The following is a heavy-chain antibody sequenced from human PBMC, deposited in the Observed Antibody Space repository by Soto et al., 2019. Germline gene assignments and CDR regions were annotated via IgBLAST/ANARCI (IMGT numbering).Heavy chain of an antibody. CDR2: ISWNSGSI. CDR1: GFTFDDYA. D-gene: IGHD2-2*01. CDR3: AKDSVPTPYYYYYMEV. V-gene: IGHV3-9*01. J-gene: IGHJ6*03. Sequence: EVQLLESGGGLVQPGRSLRLSCAASGFTFDDYAMHWVRQAPGKGLEWVSGISWNSGSIGYADSVKGRFTISRDNAKNSLYLQMNSLRAEDTALYYCAKDSVPTPYYYYYMEVWGKGTPVTVSS.